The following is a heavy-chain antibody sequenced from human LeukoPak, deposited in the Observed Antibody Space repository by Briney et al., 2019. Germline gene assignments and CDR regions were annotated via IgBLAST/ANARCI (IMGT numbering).Heavy chain of an antibody. CDR1: GGSISSGDYY. CDR2: IYYSGST. V-gene: IGHV4-31*03. J-gene: IGHJ4*02. Sequence: SQTLSLTCTVSGGSISSGDYYWTWIRQHPGKGLEWIGYIYYSGSTYYNPSLKSRVTMSVDTSKNQFSLNLSSVTAADTAVYYCAREVRIAAAVIYDYWGQGTLVTVSS. D-gene: IGHD6-13*01. CDR3: AREVRIAAAVIYDY.